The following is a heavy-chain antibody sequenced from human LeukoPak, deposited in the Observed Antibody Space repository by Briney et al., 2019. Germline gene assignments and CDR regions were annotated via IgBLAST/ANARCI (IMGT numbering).Heavy chain of an antibody. D-gene: IGHD3-22*01. CDR2: ISYDGSNK. CDR3: AKLKMYYYDSSGYLDY. V-gene: IGHV3-30-3*01. CDR1: GFTFSSYA. J-gene: IGHJ4*02. Sequence: PGGSLRLSCAASGFTFSSYAMHWVRQAPGKGLEWVAVISYDGSNKYYADSVKGRFTISRDNSKNTLYLQMNSLRAEDTAVYYCAKLKMYYYDSSGYLDYWGQGTLVTVSS.